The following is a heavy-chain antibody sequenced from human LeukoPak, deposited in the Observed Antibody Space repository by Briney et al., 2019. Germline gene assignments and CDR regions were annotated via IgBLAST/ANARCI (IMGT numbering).Heavy chain of an antibody. J-gene: IGHJ5*02. D-gene: IGHD3-10*02. Sequence: GGSLRLSCAASGFTVSSNYMSWVRQAPGKGLEWVSVIYSGGSTYYADSVKGRFTISRDNSKNTLYLQMNSLRAEDTAVYYCAREMFPNWFDPWGQGTLVAVSS. CDR2: IYSGGST. CDR1: GFTVSSNY. V-gene: IGHV3-66*02. CDR3: AREMFPNWFDP.